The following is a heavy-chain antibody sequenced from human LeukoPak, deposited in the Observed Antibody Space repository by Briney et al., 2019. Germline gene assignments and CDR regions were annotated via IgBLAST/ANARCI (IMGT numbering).Heavy chain of an antibody. J-gene: IGHJ3*02. CDR2: ISYDGSNK. CDR3: AKEGTSGAFDI. CDR1: GITFSSYG. Sequence: PGGSLRLSCAASGITFSSYGVLWVRQAPGKGLEWVAAISYDGSNKYYVDSVKGRFTISRDNSKNTVYLQMNSLRAEDTAVYYCAKEGTSGAFDIWGQGTMVTVSS. D-gene: IGHD2-2*01. V-gene: IGHV3-30*18.